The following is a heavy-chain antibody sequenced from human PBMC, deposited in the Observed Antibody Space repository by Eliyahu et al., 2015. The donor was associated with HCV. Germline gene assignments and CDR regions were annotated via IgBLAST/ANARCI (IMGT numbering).Heavy chain of an antibody. CDR3: ARDPYVVGSGQLNWFDP. V-gene: IGHV1-18*04. CDR1: GYTFTSYG. CDR2: ISAYNGNT. Sequence: QVQLVQSGAEVKKPGASVKVSCXASGYTFTSYGISWVRQAPGQGLEWMGWISAYNGNTNYAQKLQGRVTMTTDTSTSTAYMELRSLRSDDTAVYYCARDPYVVGSGQLNWFDPWGQGTLVTVSS. D-gene: IGHD1-1*01. J-gene: IGHJ5*02.